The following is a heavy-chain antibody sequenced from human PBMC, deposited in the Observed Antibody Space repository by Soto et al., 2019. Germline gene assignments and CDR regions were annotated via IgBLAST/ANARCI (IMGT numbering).Heavy chain of an antibody. J-gene: IGHJ6*02. D-gene: IGHD3-9*01. CDR1: GFTFSSYW. Sequence: GVLRLSCAASGFTFSSYWMHWVRQAPGKGLVWVSRINSDGRSTSYADSVKGRFTISRDNAKNTLYLQMNSLRAEDTAVYYYARVLSLWQGYYDILTGYYYYYGMDVWGQGTTVTVSS. CDR2: INSDGRST. CDR3: ARVLSLWQGYYDILTGYYYYYGMDV. V-gene: IGHV3-74*01.